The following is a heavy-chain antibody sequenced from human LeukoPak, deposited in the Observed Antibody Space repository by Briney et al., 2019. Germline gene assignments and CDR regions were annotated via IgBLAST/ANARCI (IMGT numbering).Heavy chain of an antibody. CDR3: ARGVFDWYEEF. J-gene: IGHJ4*02. D-gene: IGHD2-21*01. V-gene: IGHV1-18*04. Sequence: ASVKVSCKASGYTFTGYYVHWVRQAPGQGLEWMGWISARTGNINYAQNLQGSVTMTTDTSTSTAYLEVRSLKSDDTAVYYCARGVFDWYEEFWGQGTLVTVSS. CDR2: ISARTGNI. CDR1: GYTFTGYY.